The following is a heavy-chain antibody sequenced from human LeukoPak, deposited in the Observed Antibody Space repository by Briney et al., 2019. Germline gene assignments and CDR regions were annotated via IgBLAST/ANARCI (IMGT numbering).Heavy chain of an antibody. CDR1: GYSISSGYY. CDR2: INTDGSTT. V-gene: IGHV3-74*01. J-gene: IGHJ4*02. D-gene: IGHD2-2*01. Sequence: PSETLSLTCAVSGYSISSGYYWGWIRQPPGKGLEWVSRINTDGSTTRYADSVKGRFTISRDNAKNTVFLQMNSLRAEDTAVYYCARDHPTVPSTPDYWGQGTLVTVSS. CDR3: ARDHPTVPSTPDY.